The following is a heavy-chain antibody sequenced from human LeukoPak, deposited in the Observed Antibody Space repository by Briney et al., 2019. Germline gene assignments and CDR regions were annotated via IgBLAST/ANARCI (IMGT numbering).Heavy chain of an antibody. V-gene: IGHV3-21*01. J-gene: IGHJ4*02. CDR1: GFTFSSYS. D-gene: IGHD1-1*01. Sequence: KSGGSLRLSCAASGFTFSSYSMNWVRQAPGKGLEWVSSITSGSSYIYYTDSVKGRFTISRDNAKNSLYPQMNSLRAEDTAVYYCATGTTSGSYYFAYWGQGTLVTVSS. CDR3: ATGTTSGSYYFAY. CDR2: ITSGSSYI.